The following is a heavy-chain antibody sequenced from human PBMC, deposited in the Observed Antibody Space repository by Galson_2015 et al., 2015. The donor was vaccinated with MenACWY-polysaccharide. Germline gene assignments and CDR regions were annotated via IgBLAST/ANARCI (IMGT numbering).Heavy chain of an antibody. Sequence: SLRLSCAASGFTFDDYAMHWVRQAPGKGLEWVSGISWNSGSIGYADSVKGRFTISRDNAKNSLYLQMNSLRAEDTALYYCAKDIPSYYDSSGYYYAISYAFDIWGQGTMVTVSS. CDR3: AKDIPSYYDSSGYYYAISYAFDI. CDR1: GFTFDDYA. V-gene: IGHV3-9*01. J-gene: IGHJ3*02. D-gene: IGHD3-22*01. CDR2: ISWNSGSI.